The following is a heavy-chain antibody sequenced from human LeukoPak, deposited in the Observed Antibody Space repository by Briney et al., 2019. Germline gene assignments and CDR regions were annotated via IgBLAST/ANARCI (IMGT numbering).Heavy chain of an antibody. CDR2: MNPNSGNT. Sequence: ASVKLSCKASGYTFISYDINWVRQATGQGLEWMGWMNPNSGNTGYAQKFQGRVTMTRNTSISTAYMELSSLRSEDTAVYYCASAALVNTNWYYFDYWGQGTLVTVSS. J-gene: IGHJ4*02. CDR1: GYTFISYD. D-gene: IGHD1-1*01. CDR3: ASAALVNTNWYYFDY. V-gene: IGHV1-8*01.